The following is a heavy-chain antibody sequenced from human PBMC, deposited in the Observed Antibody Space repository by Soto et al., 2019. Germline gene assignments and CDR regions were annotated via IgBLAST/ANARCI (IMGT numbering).Heavy chain of an antibody. J-gene: IGHJ4*02. CDR2: IIPIFGTA. CDR1: GGTFSSYA. V-gene: IGHV1-69*01. CDR3: ARPKVQLERHSSFDY. Sequence: QVQLVQSGAEVKKPGSSVKVSCKASGGTFSSYAISWVRQAPGQGLEWMGGIIPIFGTANYAQKFQGRVTITADESMSTAYMELSSLRSEDTAVYYCARPKVQLERHSSFDYWGQGTLVTVSS. D-gene: IGHD1-1*01.